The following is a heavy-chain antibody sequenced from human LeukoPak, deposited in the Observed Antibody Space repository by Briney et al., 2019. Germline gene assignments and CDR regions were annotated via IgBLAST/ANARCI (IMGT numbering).Heavy chain of an antibody. CDR1: RYTFTRNY. CDR3: ARDQEGFDY. V-gene: IGHV1-46*01. CDR2: IYPSNGST. Sequence: GASVKVSCKASRYTFTRNYIHWVRQAPGHGLEWMGMIYPSNGSTSYAQKFQGRVTVTSDTSTSTVHMQLSAVRSEDTAVYYCARDQEGFDYWGQGTLVTVSS. J-gene: IGHJ4*02.